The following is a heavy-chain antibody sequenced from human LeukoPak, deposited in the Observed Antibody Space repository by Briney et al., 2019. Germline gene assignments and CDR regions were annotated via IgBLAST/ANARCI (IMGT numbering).Heavy chain of an antibody. CDR3: ARHALYDFWISN. Sequence: PSETLSLTCTVSGGSISSYYWSWIRQPPGRGLEWIGYIYTSGSTNYNPSLKSRVTISVDTSKNQFSLKLSSVTAADTAVYYCARHALYDFWISNWGQGTLVTVSS. V-gene: IGHV4-4*09. CDR2: IYTSGST. J-gene: IGHJ4*02. D-gene: IGHD3-3*01. CDR1: GGSISSYY.